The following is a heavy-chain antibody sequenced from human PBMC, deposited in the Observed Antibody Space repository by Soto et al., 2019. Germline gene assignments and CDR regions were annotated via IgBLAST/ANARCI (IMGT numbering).Heavy chain of an antibody. V-gene: IGHV2-26*01. CDR3: ARALAFDSGWYRGRFDP. Sequence: QVTLKESGPVLVKPTETLTLTCTVSGFSLSNVKMGVSWIRQPPGKALEWLAHIFSSDEKSYRTSLKSRLTISKDTSKSQVVLTMTNMDPMDTGTYYCARALAFDSGWYRGRFDPWGQGTLVTVSS. J-gene: IGHJ5*02. CDR1: GFSLSNVKMG. D-gene: IGHD6-19*01. CDR2: IFSSDEK.